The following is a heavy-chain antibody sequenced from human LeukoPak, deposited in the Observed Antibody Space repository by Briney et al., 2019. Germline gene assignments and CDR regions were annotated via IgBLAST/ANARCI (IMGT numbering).Heavy chain of an antibody. D-gene: IGHD4-23*01. CDR2: ISSSSSYI. CDR3: ARELKTVVTPALDY. J-gene: IGHJ4*02. V-gene: IGHV3-21*01. Sequence: GGSLRLSCAASGFTFSSYSMNWVRQAPGKGLEWVSSISSSSSYIYYADSVKGRFTISRDNAKNSLYLQMNSLRAEDTAVYYCARELKTVVTPALDYWGQGTLVTVSS. CDR1: GFTFSSYS.